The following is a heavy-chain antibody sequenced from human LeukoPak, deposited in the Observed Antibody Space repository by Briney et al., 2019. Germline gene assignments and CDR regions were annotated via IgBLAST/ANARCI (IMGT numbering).Heavy chain of an antibody. CDR2: INHSGST. J-gene: IGHJ4*02. Sequence: PSETLSLTCAVYGGSFSGYYWSWIRQPPGKGLEWIGEINHSGSTNYNPSLKSRVTISVDTSKNQFSLKLSPVTAADTAVYYCARDPYGFDYWGQGTLVTVSS. V-gene: IGHV4-34*01. CDR3: ARDPYGFDY. D-gene: IGHD3-10*01. CDR1: GGSFSGYY.